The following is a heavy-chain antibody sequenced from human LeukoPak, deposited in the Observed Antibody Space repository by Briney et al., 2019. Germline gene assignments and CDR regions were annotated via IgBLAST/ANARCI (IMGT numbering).Heavy chain of an antibody. J-gene: IGHJ4*02. CDR2: IRSRAYGGTT. D-gene: IGHD2-2*01. CDR3: TSALDIVVVPAAIPDY. V-gene: IGHV3-49*03. Sequence: GGSLRLYCTASGFTFGDFPMHWFRQAPGKGLEWVGFIRSRAYGGTTQYAASVKGRCTISRDDSKSIADLRMNSLETEDTAVYYCTSALDIVVVPAAIPDYWGQGTLVTVSS. CDR1: GFTFGDFP.